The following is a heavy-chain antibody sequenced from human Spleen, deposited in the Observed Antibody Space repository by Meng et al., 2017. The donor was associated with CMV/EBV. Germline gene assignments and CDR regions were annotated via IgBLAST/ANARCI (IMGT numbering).Heavy chain of an antibody. CDR2: INGYNGNT. J-gene: IGHJ4*02. V-gene: IGHV1-18*01. D-gene: IGHD3-10*01. Sequence: ASVKVSCKASGYTFTSYGITWVRQAPGQGLEWMGWINGYNGNTKYAQNFKDRVTMTTDTSTSTVYMELKSLTSDDTAVYYCARDVRSHASGSPGYWGQGTRVTVSS. CDR3: ARDVRSHASGSPGY. CDR1: GYTFTSYG.